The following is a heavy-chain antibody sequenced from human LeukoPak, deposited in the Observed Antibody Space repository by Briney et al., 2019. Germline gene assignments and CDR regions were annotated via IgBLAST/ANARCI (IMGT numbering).Heavy chain of an antibody. Sequence: GGSLRLSCAASGFTVRDNYMSWVRQAPGKGLELDSLIYSGGITFYPDSVRGRFTISRDDSKNTLSLQMNSLRAEDTAVYYCARAVTTGYFDLWGRGTLVTVSS. CDR1: GFTVRDNY. CDR3: ARAVTTGYFDL. J-gene: IGHJ2*01. V-gene: IGHV3-66*01. CDR2: IYSGGIT. D-gene: IGHD4-11*01.